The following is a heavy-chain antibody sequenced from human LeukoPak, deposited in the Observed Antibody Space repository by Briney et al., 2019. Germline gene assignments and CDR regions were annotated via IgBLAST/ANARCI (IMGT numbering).Heavy chain of an antibody. J-gene: IGHJ6*02. CDR3: ARQNSSSWYEDYCYGMDV. CDR1: GGSISSSSYY. CDR2: IYYSGST. V-gene: IGHV4-39*07. D-gene: IGHD6-13*01. Sequence: PSETLSLTCTVSGGSISSSSYYWGWIRQPPGKGLEWIGSIYYSGSTYYNPSLKSRVTISVDTSKNQFSLKLSSVTAADTAVYYCARQNSSSWYEDYCYGMDVWGQGTTVTVSS.